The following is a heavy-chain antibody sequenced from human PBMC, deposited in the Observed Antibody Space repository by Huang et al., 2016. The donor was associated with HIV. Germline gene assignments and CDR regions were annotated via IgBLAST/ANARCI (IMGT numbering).Heavy chain of an antibody. D-gene: IGHD3-10*01. CDR1: GFTFSSYW. V-gene: IGHV3-74*01. CDR2: IKSDGSST. Sequence: EVQLVESGGGLVQPGGSLRLSCAASGFTFSSYWMHWVRQVPGKGLVWFSHIKSDGSSTSYADSVKGRFTSSRDNAKNTLYLQMNSLRAEDTAVYYCARGSRQGKYYYGSGTAYWGQGTLVTVSS. CDR3: ARGSRQGKYYYGSGTAY. J-gene: IGHJ4*02.